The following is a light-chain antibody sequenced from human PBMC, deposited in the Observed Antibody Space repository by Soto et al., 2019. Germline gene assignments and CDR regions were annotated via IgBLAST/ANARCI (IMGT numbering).Light chain of an antibody. CDR2: DAS. J-gene: IGKJ1*01. Sequence: DIQMSRSPPTLSASAGDRVTITCRASQSISNWLAWYQKKPGKAPKALIYDASNLESGVPSRFSGSGSGTEFALTISSLQSDDFATYYCLQYNGYSPKTFGQGTKVEMK. CDR3: LQYNGYSPKT. V-gene: IGKV1-5*01. CDR1: QSISNW.